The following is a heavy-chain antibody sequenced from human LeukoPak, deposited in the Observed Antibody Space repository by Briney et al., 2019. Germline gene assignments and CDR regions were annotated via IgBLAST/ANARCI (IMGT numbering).Heavy chain of an antibody. J-gene: IGHJ5*02. V-gene: IGHV1-69*05. CDR3: AGYCSSTSRSNPYNWFDP. D-gene: IGHD2-2*01. CDR1: GGTFSSYA. Sequence: ASVKVSCKASGGTFSSYAISWVRQAPGQGLEWMGGIIPIFGTANYAQKFQGRITITTDESTSTAYMELSSLRSEDTAVYYCAGYCSSTSRSNPYNWFDPWGQGTLVTVSS. CDR2: IIPIFGTA.